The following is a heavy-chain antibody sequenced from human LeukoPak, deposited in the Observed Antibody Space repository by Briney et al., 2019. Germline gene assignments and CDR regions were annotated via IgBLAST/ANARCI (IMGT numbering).Heavy chain of an antibody. CDR3: AREGDSSGYYAAFLDI. CDR2: IYYSGST. V-gene: IGHV4-59*01. CDR1: GGSISSYY. Sequence: SETLSLTCTVSGGSISSYYWSWIRQPPGKGLEWIGYIYYSGSTNYNPSLKSRVTISVDTSKNQFSLKLSSVTAADTAVYYCAREGDSSGYYAAFLDIWGQGTMVTVSS. J-gene: IGHJ3*02. D-gene: IGHD3-22*01.